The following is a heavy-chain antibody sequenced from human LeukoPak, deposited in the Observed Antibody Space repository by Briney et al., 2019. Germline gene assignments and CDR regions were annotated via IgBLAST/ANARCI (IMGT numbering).Heavy chain of an antibody. V-gene: IGHV4-34*01. CDR2: INHSGST. D-gene: IGHD6-19*01. J-gene: IGHJ4*02. Sequence: SETLSLTCAVYGGSFSGYYWSWIRQPPGKGLEWIGEINHSGSTNYNPSLKSRVTISVDTSKNQFSLKLSSVTAADTAVYYCARGVSGWYYFDYWGQGTLVTVSS. CDR3: ARGVSGWYYFDY. CDR1: GGSFSGYY.